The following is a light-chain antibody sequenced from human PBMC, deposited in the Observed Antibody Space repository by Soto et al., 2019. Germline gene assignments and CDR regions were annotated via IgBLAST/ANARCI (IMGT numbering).Light chain of an antibody. J-gene: IGLJ3*02. CDR2: EVS. Sequence: QSALTQAASASGSPGQSITISCTGTSSDVGAYNHVSWYQQHPGKAPKVMIYEVSNWPSGVSNRFSGSKSGNTASLTISGLQAEDEADYYCASHTASSTWVFGGGTKLTVL. CDR1: SSDVGAYNH. V-gene: IGLV2-14*01. CDR3: ASHTASSTWV.